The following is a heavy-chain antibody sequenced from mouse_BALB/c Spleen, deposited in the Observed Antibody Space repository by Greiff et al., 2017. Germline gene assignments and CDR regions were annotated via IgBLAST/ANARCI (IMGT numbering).Heavy chain of an antibody. D-gene: IGHD2-2*01. Sequence: VQRVESGAELVRPGTSVKISCKASGYTFTNYWLGWVKQRPGHGLEWIGDIYPGGGYTNYNEKFKGKATLTADTSSSTAYMQLSSLTSEDSAVYFCAKGYDEDYWGQGTTLTVSS. CDR3: AKGYDEDY. V-gene: IGHV1-63*02. CDR1: GYTFTNYW. J-gene: IGHJ2*01. CDR2: IYPGGGYT.